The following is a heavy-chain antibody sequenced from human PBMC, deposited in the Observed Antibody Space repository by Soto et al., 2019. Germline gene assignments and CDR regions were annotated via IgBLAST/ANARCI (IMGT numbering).Heavy chain of an antibody. D-gene: IGHD2-15*01. J-gene: IGHJ4*02. Sequence: ASVKVSCKASGYTFTSYAMHWVRQAPGQRLEWMGWINAGNGNTKYSQKFRGRFTITRDTSASTAYMELSSLRSEDRVVYYCARLGYCSGGSCYNYWGQGTLVTVSS. CDR2: INAGNGNT. CDR1: GYTFTSYA. CDR3: ARLGYCSGGSCYNY. V-gene: IGHV1-3*01.